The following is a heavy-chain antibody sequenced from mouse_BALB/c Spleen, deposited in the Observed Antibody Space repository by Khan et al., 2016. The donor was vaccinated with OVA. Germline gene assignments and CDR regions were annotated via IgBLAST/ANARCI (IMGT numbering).Heavy chain of an antibody. CDR2: IDPFSGGT. J-gene: IGHJ3*01. Sequence: VQLKQSGPELMKPGASVKISCKASGYSFTSYYIHWVMQSHGTSLEWIGYIDPFSGGTTYNQKFKGKATLTVDTSSSTAYIHLSNLTSEDSAVYYCTRHGYVACFTYWGQGTLVTGSA. CDR3: TRHGYVACFTY. CDR1: GYSFTSYY. V-gene: IGHV1S135*01. D-gene: IGHD2-2*01.